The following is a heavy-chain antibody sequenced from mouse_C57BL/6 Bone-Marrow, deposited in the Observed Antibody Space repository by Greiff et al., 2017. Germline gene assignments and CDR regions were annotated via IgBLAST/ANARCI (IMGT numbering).Heavy chain of an antibody. Sequence: VQLQQSGAELVKPGASVKLSCKASGYTFTSYWMHWVKQRPGQGLEWIGMIHPNSGSTNYNEKFKSKATLTVDKSSSTAYMQLSSLTSEASAVYYCARRGAYYGNYDWFAYWGQGTLVTVAA. CDR1: GYTFTSYW. CDR2: IHPNSGST. V-gene: IGHV1-64*01. J-gene: IGHJ3*01. CDR3: ARRGAYYGNYDWFAY. D-gene: IGHD2-1*01.